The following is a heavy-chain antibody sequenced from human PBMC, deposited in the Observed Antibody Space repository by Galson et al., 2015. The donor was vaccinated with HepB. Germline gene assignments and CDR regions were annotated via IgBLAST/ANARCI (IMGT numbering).Heavy chain of an antibody. D-gene: IGHD3-10*01. CDR2: TYYRSKWYN. CDR1: GDSVSSNSAA. CDR3: ARYGSGSYSPFDAFDI. J-gene: IGHJ3*02. V-gene: IGHV6-1*01. Sequence: CAISGDSVSSNSAAWNRIRQSPSRGLEWLGRTYYRSKWYNDYAVSVKSRITINPDTSKNQFSLQLNSVTPEDTAVYYCARYGSGSYSPFDAFDIWGQGTMVTVSS.